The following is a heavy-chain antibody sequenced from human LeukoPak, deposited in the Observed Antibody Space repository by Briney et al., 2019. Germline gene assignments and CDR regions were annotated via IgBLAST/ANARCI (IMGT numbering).Heavy chain of an antibody. V-gene: IGHV3-21*01. CDR3: ARENWNAYNWFDP. J-gene: IGHJ5*02. D-gene: IGHD1-1*01. CDR2: ISSSSSYI. CDR1: GFTFSSYS. Sequence: GGSLRLSCAASGFTFSSYSMNWVRQAPGKGLEWVSSISSSSSYIYYADSVKGRFTISRDNAKNSLYLQMNSLRAEDTAVYYCARENWNAYNWFDPWGQGTLVTVSS.